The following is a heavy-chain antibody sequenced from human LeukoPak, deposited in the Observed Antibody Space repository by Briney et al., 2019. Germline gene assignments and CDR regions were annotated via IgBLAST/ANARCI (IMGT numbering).Heavy chain of an antibody. CDR3: ASDLVGATTDYQH. CDR2: IIPIFGTA. V-gene: IGHV1-69*06. D-gene: IGHD1-26*01. J-gene: IGHJ1*01. CDR1: GYTLTELS. Sequence: ASVKVSCKVSGYTLTELSMHWVRQAPGQGLEWMGGIIPIFGTANYAQKFQGRVTITADKSTSTAYMELSSLRSEDTAVYYCASDLVGATTDYQHWGQGTLVTVSS.